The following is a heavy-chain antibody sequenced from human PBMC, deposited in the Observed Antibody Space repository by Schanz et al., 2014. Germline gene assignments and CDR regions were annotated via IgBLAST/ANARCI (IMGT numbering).Heavy chain of an antibody. CDR3: ARDRQQLVGRIGYYYGMDV. D-gene: IGHD6-13*01. Sequence: QVQLVESGGGVVQPGRSLRLSCAASGFTFSNFAIHWVRQAPGKGLEWVAVISYDGSHKDYADSVKGRFTISRDNFKNTLYLQMNSLRAEDTAVYYCARDRQQLVGRIGYYYGMDVWGQGTTVTVSS. J-gene: IGHJ6*02. CDR1: GFTFSNFA. CDR2: ISYDGSHK. V-gene: IGHV3-30*04.